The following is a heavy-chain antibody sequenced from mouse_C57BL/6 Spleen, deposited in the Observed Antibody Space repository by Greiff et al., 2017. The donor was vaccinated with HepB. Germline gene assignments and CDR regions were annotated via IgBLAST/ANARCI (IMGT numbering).Heavy chain of an antibody. CDR3: ARGVYYDYDGGFAY. CDR2: INPNYGTT. D-gene: IGHD2-4*01. V-gene: IGHV1-39*01. J-gene: IGHJ3*01. Sequence: VHVKQSGPELVKPGASVKISCKASGYSFTDYNMNWVKQSNGKSLEWIGVINPNYGTTSYNQKFKGKATLTVDQSSSTAYMQLYSLTSEDSAVYYCARGVYYDYDGGFAYWGQGTLVTVSA. CDR1: GYSFTDYN.